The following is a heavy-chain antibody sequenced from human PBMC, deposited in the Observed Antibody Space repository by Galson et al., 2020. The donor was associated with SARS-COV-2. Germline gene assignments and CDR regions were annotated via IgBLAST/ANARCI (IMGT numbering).Heavy chain of an antibody. J-gene: IGHJ5*01. CDR1: GDSISGNY. CDR3: ARGYFNILTGFYIDS. Sequence: TLSLTCSVSGDSISGNYWSWIRQPPGRALEWIGRIYNSGTTNYNPSLKRRVTISLDMSQRQISLKLSSVTAADTAVYYCARGYFNILTGFYIDSWGQGTLVTVSS. V-gene: IGHV4-59*13. CDR2: IYNSGTT. D-gene: IGHD3-9*01.